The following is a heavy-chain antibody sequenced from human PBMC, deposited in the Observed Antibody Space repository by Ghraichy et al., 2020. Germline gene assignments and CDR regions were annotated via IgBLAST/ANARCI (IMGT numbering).Heavy chain of an antibody. CDR1: GFSLSTSGVG. Sequence: SGPTLVKPTQTLTLTCTFSGFSLSTSGVGVDWIRQPPGKALEWLALIYWDDDKRYSPSLKSRLTITKDTSKNQVVLTMTNMDPVDTATYYCARLWDYYDSSGYFDYWGQGTLVTVSS. CDR3: ARLWDYYDSSGYFDY. D-gene: IGHD3-22*01. CDR2: IYWDDDK. V-gene: IGHV2-5*02. J-gene: IGHJ4*02.